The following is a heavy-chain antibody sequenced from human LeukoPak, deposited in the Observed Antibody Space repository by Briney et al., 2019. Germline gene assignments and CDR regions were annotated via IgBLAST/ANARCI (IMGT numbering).Heavy chain of an antibody. CDR1: GFSFNDYW. J-gene: IGHJ4*02. CDR2: INSDGSST. V-gene: IGHV3-74*01. CDR3: ARGGWELPPYYFDY. D-gene: IGHD1-26*01. Sequence: PGGSLRLSCTASGFSFNDYWMHWVRQAPGKGLVWVSRINSDGSSTDYADSVKGRFTVSRDSAKNTLYLQMNSLRAEDTAVYYCARGGWELPPYYFDYWGQGTLVTVSS.